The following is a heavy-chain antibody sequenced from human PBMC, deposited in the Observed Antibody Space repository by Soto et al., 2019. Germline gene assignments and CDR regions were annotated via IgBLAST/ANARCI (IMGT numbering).Heavy chain of an antibody. CDR3: ARYSASFNWFDP. D-gene: IGHD6-6*01. CDR2: AYPSGST. V-gene: IGHV4-38-2*01. J-gene: IGHJ5*02. Sequence: SETLSLTCADSGDSISRDYYWAWIRQSPGKELEWIGSAYPSGSTYYNPSVKSRVTMSLDMAQNQFSLTLTSVTAADTAIYYCARYSASFNWFDPWGQGTLVTVSS. CDR1: GDSISRDYY.